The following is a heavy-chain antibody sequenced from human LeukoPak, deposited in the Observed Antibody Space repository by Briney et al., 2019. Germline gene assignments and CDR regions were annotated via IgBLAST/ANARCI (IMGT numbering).Heavy chain of an antibody. V-gene: IGHV4-34*01. Sequence: SETLSLTCAVYGGSFSGYYWSWIRQPPGKGLEWIREINHSGSTNYNPSLKSRVTISVDTSKNQFSLKLSSVTAADTAVYYCARGRIVRYYYYGMDVWGKGTTVTVSS. D-gene: IGHD1-26*01. CDR2: INHSGST. J-gene: IGHJ6*04. CDR1: GGSFSGYY. CDR3: ARGRIVRYYYYGMDV.